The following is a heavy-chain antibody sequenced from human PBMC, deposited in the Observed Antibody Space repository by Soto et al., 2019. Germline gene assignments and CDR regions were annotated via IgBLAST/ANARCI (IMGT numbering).Heavy chain of an antibody. V-gene: IGHV1-8*01. CDR2: LNPNTGDS. J-gene: IGHJ4*02. D-gene: IGHD3-22*01. Sequence: ASVKVSCKASGYTLTSYDIYWVRQATGQGLEWMGWLNPNTGDSGYAQKFQGRITVTSDTSINTVHMELSSLRSEDTAVYYCARGYHSSGFPPLVDYWGQGTLVTVSS. CDR1: GYTLTSYD. CDR3: ARGYHSSGFPPLVDY.